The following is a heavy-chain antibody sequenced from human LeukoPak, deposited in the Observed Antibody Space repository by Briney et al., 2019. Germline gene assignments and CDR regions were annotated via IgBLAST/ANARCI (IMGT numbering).Heavy chain of an antibody. V-gene: IGHV3-23*01. CDR1: GFTFSSYA. CDR3: ATAISYYDSSGLRDY. D-gene: IGHD3-22*01. J-gene: IGHJ4*02. Sequence: GGSLRLSRAASGFTFSSYAMSWVRQAPGKGPEWVSAISGSGGSTYYADSVKGRFTISRDNSKNTLYLQMNSLRAEDTAVYYCATAISYYDSSGLRDYWGQGTLVTVSS. CDR2: ISGSGGST.